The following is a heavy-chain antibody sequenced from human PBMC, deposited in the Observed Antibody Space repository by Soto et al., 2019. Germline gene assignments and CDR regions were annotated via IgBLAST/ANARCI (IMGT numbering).Heavy chain of an antibody. CDR3: ARLGSLLQPIDY. Sequence: ASLNISCHDSGYTFTNYWIAWVRHMPGRGLEWMGLIFPRDSDTRYNSSFEGQVTISSARSIATAYLQWTSLKASDTAIYFCARLGSLLQPIDYWGQVTPVTHSS. CDR1: GYTFTNYW. D-gene: IGHD4-4*01. J-gene: IGHJ4*02. CDR2: IFPRDSDT. V-gene: IGHV5-51*01.